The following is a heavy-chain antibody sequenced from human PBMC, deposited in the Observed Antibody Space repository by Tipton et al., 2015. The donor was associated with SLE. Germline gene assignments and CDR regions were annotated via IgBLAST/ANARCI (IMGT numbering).Heavy chain of an antibody. Sequence: SLRLSCAASGFTFDDYAMHWVRQAPGKGLEWVSGISWNSGSIGYADSVKGRFTISRDNAKNSLYLQMNSLRAEDTALYYCAKASSGWYFDYWGQGTLVTVSS. CDR1: GFTFDDYA. CDR3: AKASSGWYFDY. CDR2: ISWNSGSI. J-gene: IGHJ4*02. V-gene: IGHV3-9*01. D-gene: IGHD6-19*01.